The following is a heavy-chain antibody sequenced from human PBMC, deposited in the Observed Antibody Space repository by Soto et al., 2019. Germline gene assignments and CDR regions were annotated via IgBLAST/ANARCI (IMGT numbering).Heavy chain of an antibody. CDR3: AMWDVGYYVICYGVDG. Sequence: GGSLSLPCAVSGFPFRSYEMNWVRQAPGKGPEWVSYITSSSDAIYYAASVKGRFTVSRDNAKNSLYLQMNSLRAEDTAVYYCAMWDVGYYVICYGVDGWGKGTTVTVAS. V-gene: IGHV3-48*03. CDR2: ITSSSDAI. CDR1: GFPFRSYE. J-gene: IGHJ6*04. D-gene: IGHD3-10*02.